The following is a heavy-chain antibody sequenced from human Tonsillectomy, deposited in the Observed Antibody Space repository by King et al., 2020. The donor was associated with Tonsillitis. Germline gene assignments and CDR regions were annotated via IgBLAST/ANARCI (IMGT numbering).Heavy chain of an antibody. D-gene: IGHD6-19*01. CDR2: ISYDGSNK. Sequence: VQLVESGGGVVQPGRSLRLSCAASGFTFSSYGMHWVRQAPGKGREWVAVISYDGSNKYYADSVKGRFTISRDNSKNTLYLQMNSLRAEDTAVYYCAKDARGWLVYYFDYWGQGTLVTVSS. V-gene: IGHV3-30*18. J-gene: IGHJ4*02. CDR3: AKDARGWLVYYFDY. CDR1: GFTFSSYG.